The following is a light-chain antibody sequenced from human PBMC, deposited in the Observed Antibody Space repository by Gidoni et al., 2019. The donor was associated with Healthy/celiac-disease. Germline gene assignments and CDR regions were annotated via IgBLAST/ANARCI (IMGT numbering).Light chain of an antibody. J-gene: IGKJ1*01. Sequence: DIQMTQSPSTLSASVRDRVTITGRASQSISSWLAWYQQKPGKAPKLLIYKASSLESGVPSRFSGSGSGTEFTLTISSLQPDDFATYYCQQYNSYSPWTFGQGTKVEIK. CDR3: QQYNSYSPWT. V-gene: IGKV1-5*03. CDR1: QSISSW. CDR2: KAS.